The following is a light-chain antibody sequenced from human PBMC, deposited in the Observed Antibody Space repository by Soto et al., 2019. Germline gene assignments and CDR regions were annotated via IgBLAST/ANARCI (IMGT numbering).Light chain of an antibody. CDR3: QQRSEWPRT. Sequence: EIVLTQSPATLSLSPGERATLSCRASQSISSSLAWYQQKPGQAPRLLIYDASSRATGFPARFSGSESGTDFTLTIDSLEPEDFAVYYCQQRSEWPRTFGQGTKVEIK. CDR1: QSISSS. J-gene: IGKJ1*01. CDR2: DAS. V-gene: IGKV3-11*01.